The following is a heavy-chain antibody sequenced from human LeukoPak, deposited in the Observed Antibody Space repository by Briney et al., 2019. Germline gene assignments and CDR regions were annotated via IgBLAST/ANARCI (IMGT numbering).Heavy chain of an antibody. CDR2: IWYAGSNK. CDR3: AVNYYDSSGYLDY. D-gene: IGHD3-22*01. CDR1: GFTFSSYG. Sequence: GGSLRFSCAASGFTFSSYGMHWVRQAPGKGLEWVAVIWYAGSNKYYADSVKGRFTISRDNSKNTLYLQMNSLRAEDTAVYYCAVNYYDSSGYLDYWGQGTLVTVSS. J-gene: IGHJ4*02. V-gene: IGHV3-33*01.